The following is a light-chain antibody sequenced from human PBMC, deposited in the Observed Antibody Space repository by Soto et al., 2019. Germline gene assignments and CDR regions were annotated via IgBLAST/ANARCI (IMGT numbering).Light chain of an antibody. J-gene: IGLJ2*01. CDR3: CSYATTTL. CDR2: EVN. V-gene: IGLV2-23*02. CDR1: SSDIGSYDL. Sequence: QSALTQPASVSGSPGQSITISCTGTSSDIGSYDLVSWYQQHPGNAPRLIIYEVNKRPSGVSNRFPGSKSGNTASLTVSGLQAEDGAEYYCCSYATTTLFGGGTKLTVL.